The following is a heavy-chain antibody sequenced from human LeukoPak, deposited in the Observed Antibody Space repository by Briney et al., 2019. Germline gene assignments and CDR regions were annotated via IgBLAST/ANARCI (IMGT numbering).Heavy chain of an antibody. CDR2: INSGGSGT. CDR1: GFTFSSYW. Sequence: GGSLRLSCAASGFTFSSYWMHWVRQAPGKGLVWVSRINSGGSGTTYADSVKGRFTISRDNAKNSLYLQMNSLRAEDTAVYYCARVLLDYYYYMDVWGKGTTVTISS. V-gene: IGHV3-74*01. CDR3: ARVLLDYYYYMDV. J-gene: IGHJ6*03.